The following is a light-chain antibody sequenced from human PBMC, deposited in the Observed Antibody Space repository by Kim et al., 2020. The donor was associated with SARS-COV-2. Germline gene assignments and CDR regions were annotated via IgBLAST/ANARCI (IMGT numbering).Light chain of an antibody. J-gene: IGKJ4*01. CDR2: SAS. CDR3: QQGVAFPLT. V-gene: IGKV1-12*01. CDR1: QDIGDW. Sequence: ASVGDRVTITCRVDQDIGDWVAWYQQKSGKGPKLLIYSASHLQGGVPSRFRGSASGTDFTLTINSLQPEDSATYYCQQGVAFPLTFGGGTKVDIK.